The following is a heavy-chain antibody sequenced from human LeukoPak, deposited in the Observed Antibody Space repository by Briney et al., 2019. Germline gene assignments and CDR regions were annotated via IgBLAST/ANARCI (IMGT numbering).Heavy chain of an antibody. V-gene: IGHV3-21*01. J-gene: IGHJ4*02. D-gene: IGHD3-10*01. Sequence: GGSLRLSCAASGFTFRSYSMNWVRQAPGKGLEWVSSISSSSSYIYYADSVKGRFTISRDNAKNSLYLQMNSLRAEDTAVYYCARDSLGVALDYWGQGTLVTVSS. CDR2: ISSSSSYI. CDR1: GFTFRSYS. CDR3: ARDSLGVALDY.